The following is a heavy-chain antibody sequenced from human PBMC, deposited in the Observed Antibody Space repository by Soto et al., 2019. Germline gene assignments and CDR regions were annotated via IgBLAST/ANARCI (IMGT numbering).Heavy chain of an antibody. Sequence: GGSLRLSCAASGFTFSSYALSWVRQAPGKGLEWVSAISGSGGSTYYADSVKGRFTISRDNSKNTLYLQMNSLSAEDTAVYYCATSITIFGVVYRYYYYGMDGWGPGTTVTVSS. J-gene: IGHJ6*02. CDR2: ISGSGGST. CDR3: ATSITIFGVVYRYYYYGMDG. CDR1: GFTFSSYA. V-gene: IGHV3-23*01. D-gene: IGHD3-3*01.